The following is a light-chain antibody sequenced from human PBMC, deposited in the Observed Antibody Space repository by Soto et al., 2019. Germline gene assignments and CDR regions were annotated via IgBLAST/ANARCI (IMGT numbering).Light chain of an antibody. CDR3: QQYGRSGT. J-gene: IGKJ1*01. Sequence: EIVLTQSPGTLSLSPCERSTLSCGASQSVSSSYLAWYQQKPGQAPRLLIYATSSRATGIPDRFSGSGSGTDFTLTISRLEPEDFAVYYCQQYGRSGTFGQGTKVDIK. CDR1: QSVSSSY. CDR2: ATS. V-gene: IGKV3-20*01.